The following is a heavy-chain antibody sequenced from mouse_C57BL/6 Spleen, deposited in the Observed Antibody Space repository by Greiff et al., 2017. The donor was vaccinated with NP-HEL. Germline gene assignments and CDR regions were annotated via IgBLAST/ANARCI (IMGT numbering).Heavy chain of an antibody. Sequence: VQLQQPGAELVKPGASVKLSCKASGYTFTSYWMHWVKQRPGQGLEWIGMIHPNSGSTNYNEKFKSKATLTVDKSSSTAYMQLSSLTSEDSAVYYCAREEIYYCNYGGSWFAYWGQGTLVTVSA. CDR1: GYTFTSYW. D-gene: IGHD2-1*01. V-gene: IGHV1-64*01. CDR3: AREEIYYCNYGGSWFAY. CDR2: IHPNSGST. J-gene: IGHJ3*01.